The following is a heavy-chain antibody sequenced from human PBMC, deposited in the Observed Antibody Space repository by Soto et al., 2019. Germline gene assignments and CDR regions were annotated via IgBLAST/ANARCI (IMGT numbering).Heavy chain of an antibody. J-gene: IGHJ4*02. CDR3: ARTSLTGYYDPTYFFDF. V-gene: IGHV4-59*11. CDR1: GGSLSNHF. CDR2: IHYSGST. D-gene: IGHD3-9*01. Sequence: SETLSLTCTVSGGSLSNHFWSWIRQPPGKGLEWIGYIHYSGSTDYNPSLKGRVTISVDTSKNQFSLKLTSVTAADTAVFYCARTSLTGYYDPTYFFDFWGQGTLVTVSS.